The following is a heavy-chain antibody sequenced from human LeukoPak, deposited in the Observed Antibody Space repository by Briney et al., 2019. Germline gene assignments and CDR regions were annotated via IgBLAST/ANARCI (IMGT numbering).Heavy chain of an antibody. D-gene: IGHD6-13*01. Sequence: ASVKVSCKASGYTFTSYDINWVRQATGQGLEWMGWMNPNSGNTGYAQKFQGRVTMTRNTSISTAYMELSSLRSEDTAVYYCARAASYSSSGKTRKNYYFDYWGQGTLVTVSS. CDR1: GYTFTSYD. CDR2: MNPNSGNT. V-gene: IGHV1-8*01. J-gene: IGHJ4*02. CDR3: ARAASYSSSGKTRKNYYFDY.